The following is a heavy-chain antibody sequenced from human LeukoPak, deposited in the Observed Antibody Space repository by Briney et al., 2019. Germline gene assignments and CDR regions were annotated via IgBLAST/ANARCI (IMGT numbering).Heavy chain of an antibody. D-gene: IGHD1/OR15-1a*01. J-gene: IGHJ4*01. CDR1: GGSISSSSYR. V-gene: IGHV4-39*01. CDR3: ARGEVNSTSIDY. CDR2: FFYSGST. Sequence: SETLTFTFTVSGGSISSSSYRWGWIRQPPGKGLEWIGNFFYSGSTYYNPSLKSRVTISVDTSKNQFSLQLSSVTAANTAVYSCARGEVNSTSIDYWGQGTLVTVSS.